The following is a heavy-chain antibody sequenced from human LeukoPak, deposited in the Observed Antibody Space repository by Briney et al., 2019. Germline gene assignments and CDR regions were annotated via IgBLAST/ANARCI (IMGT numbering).Heavy chain of an antibody. CDR1: GYTFTSYG. J-gene: IGHJ6*03. D-gene: IGHD1-26*01. Sequence: ASVKVSCKASGYTFTSYGISWVRQAPGQGLEWMGIINPSGGSTSYAQKFQGRVTMTRDTSTSTVYMELSSLRSEDTAVYYCAREGGQKKWELLDYYYYYMDVWGKGTTVTISS. CDR3: AREGGQKKWELLDYYYYYMDV. CDR2: INPSGGST. V-gene: IGHV1-46*01.